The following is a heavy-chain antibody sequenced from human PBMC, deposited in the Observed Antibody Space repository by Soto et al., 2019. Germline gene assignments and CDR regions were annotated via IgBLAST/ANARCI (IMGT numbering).Heavy chain of an antibody. CDR1: GGSISSGGYS. J-gene: IGHJ4*02. V-gene: IGHV4-30-2*01. CDR3: ARHLKSTGWLDY. CDR2: IYHSGST. D-gene: IGHD2-8*02. Sequence: SETLSLTCAVSGGSISSGGYSWSWIRQPPGKGLEWIGYIYHSGSTYYNPSLKSRVTISVDRSKNQFSLKLSSVSAADTAIYYCARHLKSTGWLDYWGQGTLVTVSS.